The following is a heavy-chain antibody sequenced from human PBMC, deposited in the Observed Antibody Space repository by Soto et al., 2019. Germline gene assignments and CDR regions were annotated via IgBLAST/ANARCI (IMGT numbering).Heavy chain of an antibody. CDR1: GGSISSGGYY. V-gene: IGHV4-31*03. D-gene: IGHD2-21*01. CDR2: IYYSGST. CDR3: AASCVGCGGFNYYGMDV. Sequence: QVQLQESGPGLVKPSQTLSLTCTVSGGSISSGGYYWSWIRQHPGKGLEWIGYIYYSGSTYYNPXLKSRVTISGDXSXTXXSLKLSSVTAADTAVYYCAASCVGCGGFNYYGMDVWGQGTTVTVSS. J-gene: IGHJ6*02.